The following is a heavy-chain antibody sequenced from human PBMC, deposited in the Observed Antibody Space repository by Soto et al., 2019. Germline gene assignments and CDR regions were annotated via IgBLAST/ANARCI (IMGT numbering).Heavy chain of an antibody. J-gene: IGHJ4*02. CDR3: ARESEDLTSNFDY. V-gene: IGHV3-21*06. Sequence: PGGTRRLSCAAAGFTFTRYSMNWVRQAPGKGLECVSSISSTTNYIYYGDSMKGRFTISRDNAKNSLYLEMNSLRAEDTAVYYCARESEDLTSNFDYWGQGPLVTVSS. CDR1: GFTFTRYS. CDR2: ISSTTNYI.